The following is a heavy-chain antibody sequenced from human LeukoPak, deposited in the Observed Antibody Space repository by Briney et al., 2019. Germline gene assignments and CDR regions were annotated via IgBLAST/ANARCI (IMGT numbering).Heavy chain of an antibody. V-gene: IGHV1-2*02. D-gene: IGHD6-19*01. CDR2: INPNSGGT. CDR1: GYTFTGYY. Sequence: ASVKVSCKASGYTFTGYYMHWVRQAPGQGLEWMGWINPNSGGTNYAQKFQGRVTMTRDTSISTAYMELSRLRSDDTAVYYCARVGVPGSYSSGWANFDYWGQGTLVTVSS. J-gene: IGHJ4*02. CDR3: ARVGVPGSYSSGWANFDY.